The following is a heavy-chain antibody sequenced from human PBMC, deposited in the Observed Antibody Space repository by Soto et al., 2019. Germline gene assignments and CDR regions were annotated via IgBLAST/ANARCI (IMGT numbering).Heavy chain of an antibody. CDR1: GFTFTSYA. V-gene: IGHV3-23*01. J-gene: IGHJ4*02. CDR3: AKDTCSSTRCYTDY. CDR2: ISGSGGGT. Sequence: EVQLLESGGGLVQPGGSLRLSCAASGFTFTSYAMSWVRQAPGKGLEWVSAISGSGGGTYYADSVKGRFTISRDNSKNTLFLQMNSLRAEDTAVYYCAKDTCSSTRCYTDYWGQGTLVTVSS. D-gene: IGHD2-2*01.